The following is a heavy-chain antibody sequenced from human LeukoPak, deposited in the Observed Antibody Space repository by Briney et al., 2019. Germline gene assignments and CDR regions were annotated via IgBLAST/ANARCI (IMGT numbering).Heavy chain of an antibody. D-gene: IGHD6-19*01. Sequence: ASVKVSCKASGYTFTSYGINWVRQAPGQGLEWMGCISGYNGNTDYAQKLQGRVTVTTDTSTSTAYMELRSLRSDDTAVYYCARDRPYTGGWRGFDYWGQGTLVTVSS. CDR1: GYTFTSYG. CDR2: ISGYNGNT. V-gene: IGHV1-18*01. J-gene: IGHJ4*02. CDR3: ARDRPYTGGWRGFDY.